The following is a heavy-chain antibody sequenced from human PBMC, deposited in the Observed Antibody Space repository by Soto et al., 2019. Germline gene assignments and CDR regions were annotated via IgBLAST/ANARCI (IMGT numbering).Heavy chain of an antibody. CDR3: ASGGYYDSSGYDSFDY. Sequence: SETLSLTCAVSGGSISSSNWWSWVRQPPGKGLEWIGEIYHSGSTNYNPSLKSRVTISVDKSKNQFSLKLSSVTAADTAVYYCASGGYYDSSGYDSFDYWGQGTLVTVSS. CDR2: IYHSGST. D-gene: IGHD3-22*01. J-gene: IGHJ4*02. CDR1: GGSISSSNW. V-gene: IGHV4-4*02.